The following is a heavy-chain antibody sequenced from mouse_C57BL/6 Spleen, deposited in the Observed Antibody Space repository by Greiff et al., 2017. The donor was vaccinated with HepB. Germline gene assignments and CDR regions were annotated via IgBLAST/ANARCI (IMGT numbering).Heavy chain of an antibody. Sequence: QVHVKQPGAELVKPGASVKLSCKASGYTFTSYWMHWVKQRPGQGLEWIGMIHPNSGSTNYNEKFKSKATLTVDKSSSTAYMQLSSLTSEDSAVYYCARKDATGFAYWGQGTLVTVSA. CDR3: ARKDATGFAY. CDR2: IHPNSGST. J-gene: IGHJ3*01. V-gene: IGHV1-64*01. CDR1: GYTFTSYW.